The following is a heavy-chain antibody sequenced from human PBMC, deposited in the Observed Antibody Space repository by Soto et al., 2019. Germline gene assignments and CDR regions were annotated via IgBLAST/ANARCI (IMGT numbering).Heavy chain of an antibody. Sequence: SETLSLTCTVSGGSISSYYWSWIRQPPGKGLEWIGYIYYSGSTNHNPSLKSRVTISVDTSKNQFSLKLSSVTAADTAVYYCARQPRITIFGVAPDAFDIWGQGTMVTVSS. CDR3: ARQPRITIFGVAPDAFDI. V-gene: IGHV4-59*01. D-gene: IGHD3-3*01. CDR1: GGSISSYY. CDR2: IYYSGST. J-gene: IGHJ3*02.